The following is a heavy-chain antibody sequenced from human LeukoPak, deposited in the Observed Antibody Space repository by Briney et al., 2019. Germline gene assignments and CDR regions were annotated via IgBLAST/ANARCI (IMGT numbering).Heavy chain of an antibody. CDR3: AKMKGQRLNDYCMDV. CDR2: MTGSGGSS. Sequence: GGSLRLSCEATGLAFRNFAMSWVRQAPGKGLEWVSGMTGSGGSSYYADSVKGRFTISRDNAKNALYLQMNSLRADDTALYYCAKMKGQRLNDYCMDVWGKGTTVTVSS. V-gene: IGHV3-23*01. J-gene: IGHJ6*03. CDR1: GLAFRNFA.